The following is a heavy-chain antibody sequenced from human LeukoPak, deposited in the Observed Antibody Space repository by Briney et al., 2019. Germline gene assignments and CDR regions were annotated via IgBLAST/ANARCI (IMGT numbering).Heavy chain of an antibody. CDR3: ARRGVTERNYFDY. Sequence: GESRQISSRGSRYRFTSYWIGWVGQMPGKGMEWRGIIYPGDFDTTYSPSFQGQVTISADKSNSTAYLQWSGLKASDTATYYCARRGVTERNYFDYWGQGTLVTVAS. V-gene: IGHV5-51*01. D-gene: IGHD1-1*01. CDR2: IYPGDFDT. CDR1: RYRFTSYW. J-gene: IGHJ4*02.